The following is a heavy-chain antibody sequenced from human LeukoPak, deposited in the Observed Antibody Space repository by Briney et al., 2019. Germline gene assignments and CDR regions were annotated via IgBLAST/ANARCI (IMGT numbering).Heavy chain of an antibody. CDR2: INPNSGGT. D-gene: IGHD5-12*01. CDR1: GYTFTGYY. J-gene: IGHJ4*02. Sequence: ASVKVSCKASGYTFTGYYMHWVRQAPGQGLGWMGWINPNSGGTNYAQKFQGRVTMTRDTSISTAYMELSRLGSDDTAVYYCARGSILIVAYIDYWGQGTLVTVSS. V-gene: IGHV1-2*02. CDR3: ARGSILIVAYIDY.